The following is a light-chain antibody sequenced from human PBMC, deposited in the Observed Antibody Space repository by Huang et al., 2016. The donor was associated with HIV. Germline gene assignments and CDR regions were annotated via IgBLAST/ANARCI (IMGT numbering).Light chain of an antibody. CDR2: GAS. CDR1: QTISSSY. CDR3: QQYGSSSWT. V-gene: IGKV3-20*01. Sequence: EIVLTQSPGTLSLSPGERATLSCRAGQTISSSYLAWYQHNPGQAPRLLIYGASSRATGSPERFSGSGSGTDFTLTISRLDPEDFAVYYCQQYGSSSWTFGQGTKVEIK. J-gene: IGKJ1*01.